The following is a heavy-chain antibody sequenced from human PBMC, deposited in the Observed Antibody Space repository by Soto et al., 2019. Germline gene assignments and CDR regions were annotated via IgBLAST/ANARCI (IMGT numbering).Heavy chain of an antibody. CDR2: IYYSGST. D-gene: IGHD6-19*01. V-gene: IGHV4-59*01. Sequence: ASETLSLTCTVSGGSISSYYWSWIRQPPGKGLEWIGYIYYSGSTNYNPSLKSRVTISVDTSKNQFSLKLSSVTAADTAVYYCARVPAVAHAGGWYYYGMDVWGQGTTVTVSS. CDR1: GGSISSYY. J-gene: IGHJ6*02. CDR3: ARVPAVAHAGGWYYYGMDV.